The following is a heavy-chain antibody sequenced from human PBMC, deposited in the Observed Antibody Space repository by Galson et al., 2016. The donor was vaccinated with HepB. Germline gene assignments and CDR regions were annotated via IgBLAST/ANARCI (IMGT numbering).Heavy chain of an antibody. J-gene: IGHJ2*01. V-gene: IGHV3-21*01. CDR3: AKGGDCGGDTCFSFYSQWFXXL. Sequence: SLXXXCAASGXXFSXXXMNXXXQAXXKGLXXVSXXSSSSSXXYYADXVKGXFTISRDSSQNTLSLQMSRLRVEDTAVYVCAKGGDCGGDTCFSFYSQWFXXLWGHGXXVT. D-gene: IGHD2-15*01. CDR2: XSSSSSXX. CDR1: GXXFSXXX.